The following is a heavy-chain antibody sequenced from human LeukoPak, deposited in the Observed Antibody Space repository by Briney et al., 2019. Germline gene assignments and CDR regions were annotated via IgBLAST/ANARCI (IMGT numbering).Heavy chain of an antibody. CDR1: GGTFSSYA. J-gene: IGHJ4*02. CDR3: AREGVGGYCLGY. CDR2: IIPIFGTA. Sequence: GASVKVSCKASGGTFSSYAISWVRQAPGQGLEWMGGIIPIFGTANYAQKFQGRVTITTDESTSTAYMELSSLRSEDTAVYYCAREGVGGYCLGYWGQGTVVTVSS. V-gene: IGHV1-69*05. D-gene: IGHD2-15*01.